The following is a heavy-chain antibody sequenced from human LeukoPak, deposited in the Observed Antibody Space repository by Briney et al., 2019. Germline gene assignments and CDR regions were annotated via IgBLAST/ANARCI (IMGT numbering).Heavy chain of an antibody. CDR2: GDYSGGT. CDR3: AREDPSMVRGVIITAIDY. CDR1: GDSFSSVTDY. Sequence: SETLSLTCTVSGDSFSSVTDYWAWIRQPPGKGLEWIASGDYSGGTYYNPSLESRVAISVDTSKNQFSLKLSSVTAADTVVNYCAREDPSMVRGVIITAIDYWGQGTLVTVSS. D-gene: IGHD3-10*01. J-gene: IGHJ4*02. V-gene: IGHV4-39*07.